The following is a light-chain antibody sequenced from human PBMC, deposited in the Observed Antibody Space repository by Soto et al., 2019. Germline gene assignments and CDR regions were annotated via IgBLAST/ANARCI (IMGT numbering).Light chain of an antibody. CDR3: QQYDNSAPIS. V-gene: IGKV3D-20*01. CDR1: QSVRSSY. J-gene: IGKJ4*01. CDR2: DGS. Sequence: EIVLTQSPATLSLSPGDRATLSCGASQSVRSSYVAWYQQKAGLAPRLLVYDGSSRASGIPDRFSGSGSGTAFPLTIGRLEPDDFAVYYCQQYDNSAPISFGGGTKVEMK.